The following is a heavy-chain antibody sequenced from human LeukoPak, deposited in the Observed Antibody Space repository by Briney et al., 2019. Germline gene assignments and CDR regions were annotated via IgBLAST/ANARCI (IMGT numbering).Heavy chain of an antibody. CDR1: GFTFSSYW. J-gene: IGHJ6*03. V-gene: IGHV3-7*01. D-gene: IGHD5-24*01. CDR3: ARVPRDGYNYYYYYYMDV. Sequence: GGSLRLSCAASGFTFSSYWMSWVRQAPGKGLEWVANIKQDGSEKYYVDSVKGRFTISRDNAKNSLYLQMNSLRAEDTAVYYCARVPRDGYNYYYYYYMDVWGKGTTVTVSS. CDR2: IKQDGSEK.